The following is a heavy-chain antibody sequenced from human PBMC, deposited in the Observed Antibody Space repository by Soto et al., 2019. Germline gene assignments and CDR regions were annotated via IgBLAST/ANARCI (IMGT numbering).Heavy chain of an antibody. J-gene: IGHJ4*02. V-gene: IGHV3-30*18. Sequence: VQLVESGGGVVQPGRSLRLSCAASGFAFSDYAMHWVRQAPGKGLEWVAVVSHDGRNTHYADSVKSRFTISRDSSKNTVSLEMTSLRAEDTAVYYCAKGGRQWLVTSDFNYWGQGALVTVSS. CDR2: VSHDGRNT. D-gene: IGHD6-19*01. CDR3: AKGGRQWLVTSDFNY. CDR1: GFAFSDYA.